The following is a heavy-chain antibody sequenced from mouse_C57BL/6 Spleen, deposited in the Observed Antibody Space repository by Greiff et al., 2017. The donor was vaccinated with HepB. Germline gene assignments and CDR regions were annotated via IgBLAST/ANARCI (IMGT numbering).Heavy chain of an antibody. CDR1: GYTFTSYW. CDR3: ARCGTVVDSYWYFDV. Sequence: QVQLQQPGAELVRPGTSVKLSCKASGYTFTSYWMHWVKQRPGQGLEWIGVIDPSDSYTNYNQKFKGKATLTVDTSSSTAYMQLSSLTSEDSAVDYCARCGTVVDSYWYFDVWGTGTTVTVSS. D-gene: IGHD1-1*01. J-gene: IGHJ1*03. V-gene: IGHV1-59*01. CDR2: IDPSDSYT.